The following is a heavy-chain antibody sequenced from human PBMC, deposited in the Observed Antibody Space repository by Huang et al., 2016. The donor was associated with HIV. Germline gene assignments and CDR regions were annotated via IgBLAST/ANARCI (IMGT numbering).Heavy chain of an antibody. CDR2: FYYRGEA. V-gene: IGHV4-39*01. Sequence: QLHLQQSGPGLVRPSETLSLICTVSGGSITSSNHYWGWIRQTPGKGLEWIGNFYYRGEAYYTPSLKNGVSISIDTSKSQFSLRLSSVIATDTAVYYCASGEYGKNAYDIWGQGTVVTVSA. CDR3: ASGEYGKNAYDI. J-gene: IGHJ3*02. CDR1: GGSITSSNHY. D-gene: IGHD2-2*01.